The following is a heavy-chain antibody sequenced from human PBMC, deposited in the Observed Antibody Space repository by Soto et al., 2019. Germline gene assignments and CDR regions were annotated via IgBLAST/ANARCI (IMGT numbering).Heavy chain of an antibody. V-gene: IGHV4-59*08. D-gene: IGHD6-13*01. CDR1: GCSISSYY. CDR3: ARRVGSWEYYDY. CDR2: IYYSGST. Sequence: SETLSLTCTVSGCSISSYYWSWIRQPPGKGLEWIGYIYYSGSTNYNPPLKSRVTISVDTSKNQFSLKLSSVTAADTAVYYCARRVGSWEYYDYWGQGTLVTVSS. J-gene: IGHJ4*02.